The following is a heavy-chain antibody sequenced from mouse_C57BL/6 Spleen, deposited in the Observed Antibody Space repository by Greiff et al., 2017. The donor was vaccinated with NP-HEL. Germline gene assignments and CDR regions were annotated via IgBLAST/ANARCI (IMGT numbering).Heavy chain of an antibody. CDR2: ISSGSSTI. V-gene: IGHV5-17*01. Sequence: EVKLMESGGGLVKPGGSLKLSCAASGFTFSDYGMHWVRQAPEKGLEWVAYISSGSSTIYYADTVKGRFTISRDNAKNTLFLQMTSLRSEDTAMYYCARGYPHYAMDYWGQGTSVTVSS. CDR3: ARGYPHYAMDY. J-gene: IGHJ4*01. CDR1: GFTFSDYG.